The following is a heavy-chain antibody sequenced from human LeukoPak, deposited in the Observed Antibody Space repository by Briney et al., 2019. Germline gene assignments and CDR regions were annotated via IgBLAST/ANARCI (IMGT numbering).Heavy chain of an antibody. Sequence: ASVKVSCKASGYIFTTYGITWVRQAPGQGLEWVGWISAYNGNTNYAQKLQGRVTMTTDTSTNTAYMELRSLRSDDTAVYYCARGSKWEHLDYWGQGTLVTVSS. D-gene: IGHD1-26*01. CDR3: ARGSKWEHLDY. CDR2: ISAYNGNT. J-gene: IGHJ4*02. V-gene: IGHV1-18*01. CDR1: GYIFTTYG.